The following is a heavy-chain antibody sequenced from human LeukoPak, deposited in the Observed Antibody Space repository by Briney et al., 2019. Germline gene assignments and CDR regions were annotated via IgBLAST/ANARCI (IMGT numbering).Heavy chain of an antibody. J-gene: IGHJ4*02. CDR3: ARDEDCSSTSCYNFDY. V-gene: IGHV3-30-3*01. CDR1: GFXFXSYA. D-gene: IGHD2-2*02. Sequence: PGGSLRLSCAASGFXFXSYAMHWVRQAPXXGXEWVAVISYDGSNKYYADSVKGRFTISRDNSKNTLYLQMNSLRAEDTAVYYCARDEDCSSTSCYNFDYWGQGTLVTVSS. CDR2: ISYDGSNK.